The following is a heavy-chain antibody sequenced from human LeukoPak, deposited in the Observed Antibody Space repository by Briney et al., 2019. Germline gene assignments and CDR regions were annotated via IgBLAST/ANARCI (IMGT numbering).Heavy chain of an antibody. CDR3: ARDYGSGSYYGFDY. J-gene: IGHJ4*02. CDR1: GCTFSSYA. D-gene: IGHD3-10*01. Sequence: SVKVSCKASGCTFSSYAISWVRQAPGQGLEWMGWIIPIFGTANYAQKLQGRVTITTDESMSTAYMELSSLRSEDTAVYYCARDYGSGSYYGFDYWGQGTLVTVSS. CDR2: IIPIFGTA. V-gene: IGHV1-69*05.